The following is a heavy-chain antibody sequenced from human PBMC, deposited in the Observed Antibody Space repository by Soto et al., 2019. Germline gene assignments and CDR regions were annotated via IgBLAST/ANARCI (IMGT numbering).Heavy chain of an antibody. CDR2: ISWNSGSI. CDR3: AKDKALVADYYYYGMDV. J-gene: IGHJ6*02. Sequence: GGSLRLSCAASGFTFDDYAMHWVRQAPGKGLEWVSGISWNSGSIGYADSVKGRFTISRDNAKNSLYLQMNSLRAEDTALYFCAKDKALVADYYYYGMDVWGQGTTVTVSS. CDR1: GFTFDDYA. D-gene: IGHD5-12*01. V-gene: IGHV3-9*01.